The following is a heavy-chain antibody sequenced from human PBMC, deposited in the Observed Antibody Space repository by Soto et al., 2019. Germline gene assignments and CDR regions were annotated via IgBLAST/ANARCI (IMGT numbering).Heavy chain of an antibody. CDR1: GFTFDDYT. V-gene: IGHV3-43*01. Sequence: EVQLVESGGVVVQPGGSLRLSCAGSGFTFDDYTMHWVRQAPGKGLEWVSLIGWDGSSRKYADSVKGRFTISRDNSKTSLSLQMNSLRTEDTAFYYCAKESRDGYNYFDYWGQGTLVTVAS. J-gene: IGHJ4*02. D-gene: IGHD5-12*01. CDR3: AKESRDGYNYFDY. CDR2: IGWDGSSR.